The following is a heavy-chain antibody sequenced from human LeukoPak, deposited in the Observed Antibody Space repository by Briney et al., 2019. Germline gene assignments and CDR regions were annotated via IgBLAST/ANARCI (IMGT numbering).Heavy chain of an antibody. D-gene: IGHD4-17*01. V-gene: IGHV4-4*02. CDR1: GGSISSGNR. J-gene: IGHJ4*02. CDR2: IYHSGNT. CDR3: ARNGDSASVVD. Sequence: PSGTLSLTCAVSGGSISSGNRWSWVRQPPGKGLEWIGEIYHSGNTVYNPPLKSRVTISVDNSKNQFSLKLTSVTAADTAVYYCARNGDSASVVDWGQGTLVTVSS.